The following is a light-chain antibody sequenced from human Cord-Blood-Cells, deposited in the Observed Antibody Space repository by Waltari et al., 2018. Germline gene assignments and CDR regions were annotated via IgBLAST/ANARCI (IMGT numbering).Light chain of an antibody. CDR3: QQYNNWPWT. CDR2: GAT. CDR1: QSVSSN. J-gene: IGKJ1*01. V-gene: IGKV3-15*01. Sequence: EIVMTQSPATLSVSPGVRATLSCRASQSVSSNLSLYQQKPGQAPRLLIYGATTRATGIPARFSGSGSGTEFTLTISSLQSEDFAVYYCQQYNNWPWTFGQGTKVEIK.